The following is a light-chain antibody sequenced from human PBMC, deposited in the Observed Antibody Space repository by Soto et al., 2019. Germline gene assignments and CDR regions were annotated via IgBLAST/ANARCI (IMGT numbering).Light chain of an antibody. CDR2: EVT. V-gene: IGLV2-14*01. CDR3: NSYTNTGARV. Sequence: QSALTQPASVSGSPGQSITISCTGTSSDIGANNFVSWYQQHPGKAPKVLIYEVTNRPSRISNRFSGSKSGNTASLTISGLRAEDEDEYYCNSYTNTGARVFGGGTKLTVL. J-gene: IGLJ2*01. CDR1: SSDIGANNF.